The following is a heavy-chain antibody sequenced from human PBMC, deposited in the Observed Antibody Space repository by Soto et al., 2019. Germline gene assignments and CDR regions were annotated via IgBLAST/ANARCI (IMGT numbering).Heavy chain of an antibody. D-gene: IGHD2-8*01. Sequence: GESLKISCNVSGYSFTSYWIGWVRQRPGKGLEWMWIIYPGDSDTRYSPSFQGQVTIAADKSISTAYLQWSSLKASDTAMYYCARRDTPRWSEFDYWGQGTLVTVSS. V-gene: IGHV5-51*01. CDR2: IYPGDSDT. J-gene: IGHJ4*02. CDR1: GYSFTSYW. CDR3: ARRDTPRWSEFDY.